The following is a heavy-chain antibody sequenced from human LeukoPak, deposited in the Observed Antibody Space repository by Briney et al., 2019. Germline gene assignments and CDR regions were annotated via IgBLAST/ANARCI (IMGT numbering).Heavy chain of an antibody. Sequence: SVKVYCKASGGTFSSYGISWVRQAPGQGLEWMGGTIPIFGTANYAQKFQGRVTITADKSTSTAYMELSSLRSEDTAVYYCARVPYCSGGSCYYYGMHVWGKGTTFTVSS. CDR3: ARVPYCSGGSCYYYGMHV. V-gene: IGHV1-69*06. J-gene: IGHJ6*04. D-gene: IGHD2-15*01. CDR1: GGTFSSYG. CDR2: TIPIFGTA.